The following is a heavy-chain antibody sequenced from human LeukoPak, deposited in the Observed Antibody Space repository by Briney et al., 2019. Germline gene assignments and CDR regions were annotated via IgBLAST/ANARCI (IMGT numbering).Heavy chain of an antibody. Sequence: SETLSLTCTVSGGSISSYYWSWIRQPPGKGLEWIGYIYYSGSTNYNPSLKSRVTISVDTSKNQFSLKLSSVTAADTAVYYCARGETYCDGDCYLNWFDPWGQGTLVTVSS. CDR3: ARGETYCDGDCYLNWFDP. J-gene: IGHJ5*02. V-gene: IGHV4-59*01. D-gene: IGHD2-21*02. CDR2: IYYSGST. CDR1: GGSISSYY.